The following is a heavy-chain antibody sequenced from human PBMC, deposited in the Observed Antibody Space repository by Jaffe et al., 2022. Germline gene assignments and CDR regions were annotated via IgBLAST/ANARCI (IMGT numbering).Heavy chain of an antibody. CDR3: ARDGNYDSSGYYYGFFDY. CDR1: GGSISSGSYY. D-gene: IGHD3-22*01. V-gene: IGHV4-61*02. CDR2: IYTSGST. J-gene: IGHJ4*02. Sequence: QVQLQESGPGLVKPSQTLSLTCTVSGGSISSGSYYWSWIRQPAGKGLEWIGRIYTSGSTNYNPSLKSRVTISVDTSKNQFSLKLSSVTAADTAVYYCARDGNYDSSGYYYGFFDYWGQGTLVTVSS.